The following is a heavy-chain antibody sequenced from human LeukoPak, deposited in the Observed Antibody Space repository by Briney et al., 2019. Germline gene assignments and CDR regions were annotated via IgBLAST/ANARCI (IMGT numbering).Heavy chain of an antibody. D-gene: IGHD4-23*01. Sequence: GGSLRLSCAASGFTFSSYAMSWVRQAPGKGLEWVSAIGGSGGSTYYADSVKGRFTISRDNSKNTLYLQMNSLRAEDTAVYYCAKGGDYGGNYLFDYWGQGTLVTVSS. CDR1: GFTFSSYA. V-gene: IGHV3-23*01. CDR2: IGGSGGST. J-gene: IGHJ4*02. CDR3: AKGGDYGGNYLFDY.